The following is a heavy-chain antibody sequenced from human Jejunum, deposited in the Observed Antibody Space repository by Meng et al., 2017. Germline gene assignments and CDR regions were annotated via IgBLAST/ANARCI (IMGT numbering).Heavy chain of an antibody. V-gene: IGHV3-7*01. J-gene: IGHJ4*02. D-gene: IGHD2-15*01. Sequence: GGSLRLSCATSGFTFSNYWMNWVRQAPGKGLEWVANIKADGTEEYYVDSVKGRFTISRDNAKNSLYLQMNSLGTEDTAVYYCTRYRDSIDYWGQGTLVTVSS. CDR3: TRYRDSIDY. CDR2: IKADGTEE. CDR1: GFTFSNYW.